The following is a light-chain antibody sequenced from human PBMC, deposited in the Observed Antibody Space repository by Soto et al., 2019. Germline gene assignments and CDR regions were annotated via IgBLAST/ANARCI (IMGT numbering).Light chain of an antibody. CDR1: SSNIGAGYD. Sequence: QSVLTQPPSVSGAPGQRVTISCTGSSSNIGAGYDVHGYQQLPGTAPKLLIYGNSNRTSGVPDRFSGSKSGTSASLAITGLQAEDEADYSCQSYDSSMSAVVFGGGTKLTVL. CDR3: QSYDSSMSAVV. J-gene: IGLJ2*01. CDR2: GNS. V-gene: IGLV1-40*01.